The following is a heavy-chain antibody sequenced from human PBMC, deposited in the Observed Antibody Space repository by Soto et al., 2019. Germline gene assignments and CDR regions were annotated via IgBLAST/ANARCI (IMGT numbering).Heavy chain of an antibody. V-gene: IGHV4-31*03. D-gene: IGHD2-2*01. Sequence: KPSETLSLTCTVSGGSISSGGYYWRWIRQHPGKGLEWIGYIYYSGSTYYNPSLKSRVTISVDTSKNQFSLKLSSVTAADTAVYYCARDLVLVPFFFGYYGMDVWGQGTTVTVSS. CDR1: GGSISSGGYY. CDR2: IYYSGST. J-gene: IGHJ6*02. CDR3: ARDLVLVPFFFGYYGMDV.